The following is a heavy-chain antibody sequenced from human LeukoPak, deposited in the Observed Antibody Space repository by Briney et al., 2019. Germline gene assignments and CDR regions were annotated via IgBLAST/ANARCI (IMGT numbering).Heavy chain of an antibody. CDR1: GGSISSYY. J-gene: IGHJ4*02. CDR2: IYYSGST. V-gene: IGHV4-59*01. D-gene: IGHD3-9*01. Sequence: PSETLSFTCTVSGGSISSYYWSWIRQPPGKGLEWIGYIYYSGSTNYNPSLKSRVTISVDTSKNQFSLKLSSVTAADTAVYYCARSFDLAENFDYWGQGTLVTVSS. CDR3: ARSFDLAENFDY.